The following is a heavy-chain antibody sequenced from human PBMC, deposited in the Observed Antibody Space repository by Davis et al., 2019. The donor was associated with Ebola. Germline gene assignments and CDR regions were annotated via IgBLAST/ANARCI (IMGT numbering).Heavy chain of an antibody. J-gene: IGHJ4*02. V-gene: IGHV3-21*04. CDR2: ISSSSSYI. CDR3: SKKRVIWFGY. D-gene: IGHD3-10*01. CDR1: GFTFSSYS. Sequence: GGSLRLSCAASGFTFSSYSMNWVRQAPGKGLEWVSSISSSSSYIYYADSVKGRFTISRDNSKNTLYLQMNSLRAEDTAVYYCSKKRVIWFGYWGQGTLVTVSS.